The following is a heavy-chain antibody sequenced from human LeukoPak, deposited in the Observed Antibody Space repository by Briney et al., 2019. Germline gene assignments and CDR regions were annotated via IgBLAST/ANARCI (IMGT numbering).Heavy chain of an antibody. J-gene: IGHJ5*02. D-gene: IGHD2-2*01. CDR2: IYYSGST. Sequence: SETLSLTCTVSGGSISSSSYYWGWIRQPPGKGLEWIGTIYYSGSTYYNPSLKSRVTISVDTSKNHFSLKLSSVTAADTAVYYCARQGVDVVVPAAIVVGWFDPWGQGTLVTVSS. V-gene: IGHV4-39*01. CDR3: ARQGVDVVVPAAIVVGWFDP. CDR1: GGSISSSSYY.